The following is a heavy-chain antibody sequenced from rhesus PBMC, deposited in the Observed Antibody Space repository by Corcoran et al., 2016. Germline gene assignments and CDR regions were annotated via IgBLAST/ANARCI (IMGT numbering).Heavy chain of an antibody. CDR2: IGGKSGNT. CDR1: GGSISGYY. Sequence: QVQLQESGPGLVKPSETLSLPCAVSGGSISGYYWNLIRHPPGKGLEWIESIGGKSGNTYYNHSLTSQVTISTDTSQNQFSLKLSSVTAADTAVDYCARKVRFYNGYFDLCGPGTPITISS. D-gene: IGHD1-44*01. J-gene: IGHJ2*01. V-gene: IGHV4-165*02. CDR3: ARKVRFYNGYFDL.